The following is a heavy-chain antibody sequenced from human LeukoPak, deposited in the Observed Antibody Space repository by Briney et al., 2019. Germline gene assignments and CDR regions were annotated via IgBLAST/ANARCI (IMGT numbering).Heavy chain of an antibody. D-gene: IGHD2-15*01. CDR1: GGPISSSSYY. J-gene: IGHJ4*02. V-gene: IGHV4-39*01. Sequence: TPSETLSLTCTVSGGPISSSSYYWGWIRQPPRKGLEWIGSIYYSGSTYYNPSLKSRVTISVDTSKNQFSLKLSSVTAADTAVYYCARQGGKGGSDYWGQGTLVTVSS. CDR2: IYYSGST. CDR3: ARQGGKGGSDY.